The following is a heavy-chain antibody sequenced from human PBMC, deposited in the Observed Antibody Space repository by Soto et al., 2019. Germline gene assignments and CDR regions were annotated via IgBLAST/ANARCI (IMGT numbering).Heavy chain of an antibody. J-gene: IGHJ6*02. V-gene: IGHV1-69*01. Sequence: QVQLVQAGAEVKKPGSSVKVSCKASGGTFSSYAISWVRQAPGQGLEWMGGIIPIFGTANYAQKFQGRVTITADESTSTAYMELSSLRSEDTAVYYCARHQYSGSLFYYGMDVWGQGTTVTVSS. CDR1: GGTFSSYA. CDR3: ARHQYSGSLFYYGMDV. D-gene: IGHD1-26*01. CDR2: IIPIFGTA.